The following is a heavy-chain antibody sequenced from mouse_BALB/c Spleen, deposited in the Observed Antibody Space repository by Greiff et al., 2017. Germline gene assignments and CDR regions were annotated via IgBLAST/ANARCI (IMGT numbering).Heavy chain of an antibody. CDR2: INPSNVST. D-gene: IGHD1-1*02. CDR1: GYSFTGYY. Sequence: EVQLQQSGPELVKPGASVKISCKASGYSFTGYYMHWVKQSHVKSLEWIGRINPSNVSTSYNQNFKDKASLTVDKSSSTAYMELHSLTSEDSAVYYCARDYGYAMDYWGQGTSVTVSS. V-gene: IGHV1-31*01. CDR3: ARDYGYAMDY. J-gene: IGHJ4*01.